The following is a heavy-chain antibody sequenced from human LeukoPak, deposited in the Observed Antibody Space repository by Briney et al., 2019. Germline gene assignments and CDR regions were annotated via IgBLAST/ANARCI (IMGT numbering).Heavy chain of an antibody. V-gene: IGHV3-30*04. CDR1: RFIFSSYS. CDR3: AGGGLYDSSGYQFRD. CDR2: ISYDGSNK. D-gene: IGHD3-22*01. Sequence: GSLRLSCTASRFIFSSYSMHWVRQAPGKGLEWVAVISYDGSNKYYADSVKGRFTISRDNSKNTLYLQMNSLRAEDTAVYYCAGGGLYDSSGYQFRDWGQGTLVTVSS. J-gene: IGHJ4*02.